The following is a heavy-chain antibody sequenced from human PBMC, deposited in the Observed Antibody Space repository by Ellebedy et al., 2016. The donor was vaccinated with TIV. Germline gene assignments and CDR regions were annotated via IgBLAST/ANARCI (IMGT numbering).Heavy chain of an antibody. CDR1: GFTFSNYW. CDR3: ASRIKSNFEY. Sequence: GESLKISCAASGFTFSNYWMNWVRQAPGKGLEWVSIFSSFNGFIWNADSVKGRFTISRDKAKNSLYLQMKSLGADDTAVYYCASRIKSNFEYWGQGTLVTVSS. D-gene: IGHD5-24*01. CDR2: FSSFNGFI. J-gene: IGHJ4*02. V-gene: IGHV3-21*01.